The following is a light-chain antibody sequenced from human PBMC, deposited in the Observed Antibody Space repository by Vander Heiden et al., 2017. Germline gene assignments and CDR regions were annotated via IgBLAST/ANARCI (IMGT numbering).Light chain of an antibody. V-gene: IGLV1-51*01. CDR1: SSDIGNNF. CDR2: DND. CDR3: VTWDGSLTALL. J-gene: IGLJ2*01. Sequence: QSVLTQPPSVSAAPGQKVTLSCSGSSSDIGNNFVSWYQQFPGTAPKLLIYDNDKRPSGIPDRFSGSKSGTSATLGITGLQTGDEADYYCVTWDGSLTALLFGGGTKLTVL.